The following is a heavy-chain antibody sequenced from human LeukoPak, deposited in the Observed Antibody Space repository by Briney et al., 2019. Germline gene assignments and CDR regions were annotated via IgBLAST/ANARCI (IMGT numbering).Heavy chain of an antibody. V-gene: IGHV5-10-1*01. D-gene: IGHD6-19*01. CDR2: IDPSDSYT. CDR3: ARRTRIAVAELDY. J-gene: IGHJ4*02. Sequence: NRGESLKISCKGSGYSFTSYWISWVRQMPGKGLEWMGRIDPSDSYTNYSPSFQGHVTISADKSISTAYLQWSSLKASDTAMYYCARRTRIAVAELDYWGQGTLVTVSS. CDR1: GYSFTSYW.